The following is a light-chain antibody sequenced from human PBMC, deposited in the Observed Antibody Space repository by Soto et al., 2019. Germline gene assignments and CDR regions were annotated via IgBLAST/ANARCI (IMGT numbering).Light chain of an antibody. V-gene: IGKV1-39*01. Sequence: DIQMTQSPSSLSASVGDRVTITCRASQSISSYLNWSQQKPWKAPKLLIYAASSLQSGVPSRFSGSGSGPDFTLTISSQHPEDFATYYCQQRYRNPMYTFGQGTNLEIK. CDR2: AAS. J-gene: IGKJ2*01. CDR1: QSISSY. CDR3: QQRYRNPMYT.